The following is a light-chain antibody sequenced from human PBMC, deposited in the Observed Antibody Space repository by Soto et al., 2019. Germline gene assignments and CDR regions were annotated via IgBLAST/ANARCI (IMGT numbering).Light chain of an antibody. CDR3: QVWDSDSDPSYV. Sequence: SYELTQPPSVSVAPGQTARITCGGNNIGAYSVYWYQQKPGQAPVLVVYDDTNRPSEIPGRFSGSNSGNTATLTISSVEAGDEAAYYCQVWDSDSDPSYVFGGGTKVTVL. J-gene: IGLJ1*01. CDR2: DDT. CDR1: NIGAYS. V-gene: IGLV3-21*02.